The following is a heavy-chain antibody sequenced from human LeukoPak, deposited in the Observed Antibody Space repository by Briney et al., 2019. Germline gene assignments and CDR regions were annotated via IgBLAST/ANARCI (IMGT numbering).Heavy chain of an antibody. CDR2: IYRSGST. Sequence: PSETLSLTCAVSGGSISSSNWWSWVRQPPGKGLEWIGEIYRSGSTNYNPSLKSRGTISVDKSKNQFSLKLSSVTAADTAVYYCARTLSTGVTRYYYYYGMDVWGQGTTVTVSS. CDR1: GGSISSSNW. V-gene: IGHV4-4*02. D-gene: IGHD2-21*02. CDR3: ARTLSTGVTRYYYYYGMDV. J-gene: IGHJ6*02.